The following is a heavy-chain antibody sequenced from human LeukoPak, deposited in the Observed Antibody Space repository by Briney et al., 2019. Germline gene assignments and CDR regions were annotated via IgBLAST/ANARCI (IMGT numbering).Heavy chain of an antibody. V-gene: IGHV3-30-3*01. CDR1: GFTFSSYA. Sequence: GGSLRLSYAASGFTFSSYAMHWVRQAPGKGLEWVAVISYDGSNKYYADSVKGRFTISRAKNTLYLQMNSLRAEDTAVYYCALSPSSGRDPTDYWGQGTLVTVSS. J-gene: IGHJ4*02. CDR3: ALSPSSGRDPTDY. CDR2: ISYDGSNK. D-gene: IGHD6-19*01.